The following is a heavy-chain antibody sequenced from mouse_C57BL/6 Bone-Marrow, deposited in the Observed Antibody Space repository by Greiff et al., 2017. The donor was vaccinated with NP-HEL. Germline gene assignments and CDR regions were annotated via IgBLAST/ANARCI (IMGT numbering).Heavy chain of an antibody. CDR3: AREGTAQATFWFAY. CDR2: IYPSDSET. D-gene: IGHD3-2*02. V-gene: IGHV1-61*01. J-gene: IGHJ3*01. CDR1: GYTFTSYW. Sequence: QVQLQQPGAELVRPGSSVKLSCKASGYTFTSYWMDWVKQRPGQGLEWIGNIYPSDSETHYNQKFKDKATLTVDKSSSTAYMQLSSLTSEDSAVYYCAREGTAQATFWFAYWGQGTLVTVSA.